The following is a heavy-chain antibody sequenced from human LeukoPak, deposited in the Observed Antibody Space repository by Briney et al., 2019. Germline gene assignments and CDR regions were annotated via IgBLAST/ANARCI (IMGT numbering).Heavy chain of an antibody. J-gene: IGHJ4*01. D-gene: IGHD5-12*01. CDR1: GFTFTTYG. CDR2: IPYGGRNK. Sequence: PGGSLRLSCAASGFTFTTYGMHWVRQAPGKGLECVAFIPYGGRNKYYPDSVKGRFTISRDNSNNTLCLQMNSLRTDDTAVYYCARDTPRGPWGQGNLVTVSS. V-gene: IGHV3-30*02. CDR3: ARDTPRGP.